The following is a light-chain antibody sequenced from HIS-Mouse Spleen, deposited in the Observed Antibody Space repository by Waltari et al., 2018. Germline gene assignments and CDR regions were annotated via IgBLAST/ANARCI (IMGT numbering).Light chain of an antibody. Sequence: SYELTQPPSVSVSPGQTARITCSGAALPNKSAYWYQQKSGQAPVLVIYEDSKRPPGIPERFSGSSSGTMATLTISGAQVEDEADYYCYSTDSSGNHRVFGGGTKLTVL. CDR2: EDS. CDR1: ALPNKS. CDR3: YSTDSSGNHRV. V-gene: IGLV3-10*01. J-gene: IGLJ2*01.